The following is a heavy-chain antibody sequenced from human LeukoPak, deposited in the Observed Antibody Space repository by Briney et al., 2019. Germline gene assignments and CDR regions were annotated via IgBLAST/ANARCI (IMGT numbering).Heavy chain of an antibody. V-gene: IGHV4-34*01. J-gene: IGHJ4*02. CDR2: IYYSGST. CDR1: GGSFSGYY. Sequence: PSETLSLTCAVYGGSFSGYYWSWIRQPPGKGLEWIGYIYYSGSTYYNPSLKSRVTISVDTSKNQFSLKLSSVTAADTAVYYCARGVGYDFWSGYFVDYWGQGTLVTVSS. CDR3: ARGVGYDFWSGYFVDY. D-gene: IGHD3-3*01.